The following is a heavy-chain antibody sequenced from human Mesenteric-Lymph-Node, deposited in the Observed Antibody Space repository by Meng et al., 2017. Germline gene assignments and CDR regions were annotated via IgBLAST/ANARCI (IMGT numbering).Heavy chain of an antibody. V-gene: IGHV3-9*01. D-gene: IGHD3-10*01. CDR1: GFTFDDYA. Sequence: GGSLRLSCAASGFTFDDYAMHWVRQAPGKGLEWVSGISWNSGSIGYADSVKGRFTISRDNAKNSLYLQMNSLRAEDTALYYCAKSGYHLLSRPRMDVWGQGTMVTVSS. CDR2: ISWNSGSI. CDR3: AKSGYHLLSRPRMDV. J-gene: IGHJ6*02.